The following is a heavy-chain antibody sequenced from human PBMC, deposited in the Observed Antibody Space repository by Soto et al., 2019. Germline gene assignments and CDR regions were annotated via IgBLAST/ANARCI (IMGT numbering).Heavy chain of an antibody. V-gene: IGHV3-74*01. CDR3: ARGDCVGGTCYSLAGSFYYYMDV. Sequence: EVQLVESGGGLVQPGGSLRLSCAASGFTFSNYWMYWVRQAPGKGLVWVSRINSDGSVSSYADSVKGRLTISRYNVKNTLYLQMDSLRGEDTAVYYCARGDCVGGTCYSLAGSFYYYMDVWGKGTTVTVFS. J-gene: IGHJ6*03. D-gene: IGHD2-15*01. CDR1: GFTFSNYW. CDR2: INSDGSVS.